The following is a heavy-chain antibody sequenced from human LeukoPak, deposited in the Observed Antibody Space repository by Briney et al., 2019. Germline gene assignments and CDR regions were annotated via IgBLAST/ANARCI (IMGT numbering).Heavy chain of an antibody. CDR1: GGSIRSYY. CDR2: IYYSGNT. V-gene: IGHV4-59*08. J-gene: IGHJ4*02. CDR3: ARTSIAAAGTIDD. D-gene: IGHD6-13*01. Sequence: SETLSLTCTVSGGSIRSYYWSWIRQPPGKGLEWIGYIYYSGNTNYNPSLKSRVTISVDTSKNQFPLRPSSVTAADTAVYYCARTSIAAAGTIDDWGQGTLVTVSS.